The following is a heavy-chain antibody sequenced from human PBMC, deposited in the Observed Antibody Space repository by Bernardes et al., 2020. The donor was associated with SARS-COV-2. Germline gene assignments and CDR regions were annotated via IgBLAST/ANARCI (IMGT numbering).Heavy chain of an antibody. CDR2: ISTSGDST. D-gene: IGHD3-3*01. J-gene: IGHJ4*02. V-gene: IGHV3-23*01. CDR3: AKSSYGVTDNFDY. Sequence: GGPLRLSCAASGFTFSNYAMSWVRQAPGKGLEWVSLISTSGDSTSYADSVKGRFTTSRDNSNNTLYLQMNSLRAEDTAVYYCAKSSYGVTDNFDYWGQGTLVTVSS. CDR1: GFTFSNYA.